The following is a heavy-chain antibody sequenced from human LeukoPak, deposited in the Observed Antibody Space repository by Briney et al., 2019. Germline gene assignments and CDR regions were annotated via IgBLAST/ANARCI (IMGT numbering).Heavy chain of an antibody. V-gene: IGHV3-48*03. CDR2: ISSSGSTI. CDR1: GFTFSSYE. J-gene: IGHJ4*02. CDR3: ARGSVYYYDSSGHWGY. Sequence: PGGSLRRSCAASGFTFSSYEMNWVRQAPGKGLEWVSYISSSGSTIYYADSVKGRFTISRDNAKNSLYLQMNSLRAEDTAVYYCARGSVYYYDSSGHWGYWGQGTLVTVSS. D-gene: IGHD3-22*01.